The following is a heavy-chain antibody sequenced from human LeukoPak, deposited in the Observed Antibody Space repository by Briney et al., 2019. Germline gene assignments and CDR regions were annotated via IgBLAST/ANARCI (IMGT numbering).Heavy chain of an antibody. J-gene: IGHJ6*03. V-gene: IGHV4-61*09. CDR2: IFSSGST. Sequence: SEAVPLTCTVSGGSIRKNSNHGSWLPHPAGKALVWIGHIFSSGSTNYNPSLRSRITISVDTSKNQFSLMLSSVTAADTAVYYCVRAGYHDFWSGFHHYYYYYMDVWGKGTTVTVSS. CDR1: GGSIRKNSNH. D-gene: IGHD3-3*01. CDR3: VRAGYHDFWSGFHHYYYYYMDV.